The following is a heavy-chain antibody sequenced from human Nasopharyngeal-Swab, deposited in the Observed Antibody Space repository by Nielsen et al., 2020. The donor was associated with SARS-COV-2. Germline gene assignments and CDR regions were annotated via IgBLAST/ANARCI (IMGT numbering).Heavy chain of an antibody. J-gene: IGHJ6*03. D-gene: IGHD5-24*01. CDR1: GFSLTTGGMG. Sequence: SGPTLVKPTQTLTLTCTFSGFSLTTGGMGVGWIRQPPGKALEWLAFIYWDDDERYRPSLQTRLTITKDTSRNQVVLRMTNMDPADTATYYCARMLYYNSGPMDVWGKGTTVTVSS. CDR3: ARMLYYNSGPMDV. CDR2: IYWDDDE. V-gene: IGHV2-5*02.